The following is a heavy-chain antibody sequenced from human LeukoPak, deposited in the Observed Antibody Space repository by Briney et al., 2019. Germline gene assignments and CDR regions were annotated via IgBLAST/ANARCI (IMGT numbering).Heavy chain of an antibody. CDR1: GGTFSSYA. CDR3: ARLAAADYYYYYYMDV. D-gene: IGHD6-13*01. CDR2: IIPIFGTA. Sequence: ASVKVSCKASGGTFSSYAISWVRQAPGQGLERMGGIIPIFGTANYAQKFQGRVTITADESTSTAYMELSSLRSEDTAVYYCARLAAADYYYYYYMDVWGKGTTVTVSS. V-gene: IGHV1-69*13. J-gene: IGHJ6*03.